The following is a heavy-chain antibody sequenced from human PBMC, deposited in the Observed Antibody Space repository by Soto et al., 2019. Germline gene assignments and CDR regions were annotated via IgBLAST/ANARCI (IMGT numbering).Heavy chain of an antibody. CDR3: ARRLLADFWSGYYTGPFDY. D-gene: IGHD3-3*01. Sequence: PGESLKISCNGSGYSFTSYWIGWVRQMPGKGLEWMGIIYPGDSDTRYSPSFQGQVTISADKSISTAYLQWSSLKASDTAMYYCARRLLADFWSGYYTGPFDYRGQGTLVTVSS. CDR1: GYSFTSYW. J-gene: IGHJ4*02. V-gene: IGHV5-51*01. CDR2: IYPGDSDT.